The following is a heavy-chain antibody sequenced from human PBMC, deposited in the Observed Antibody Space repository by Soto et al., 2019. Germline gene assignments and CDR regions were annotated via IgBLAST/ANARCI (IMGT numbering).Heavy chain of an antibody. V-gene: IGHV2-5*02. J-gene: IGHJ5*02. D-gene: IGHD3-10*01. CDR1: GFSLSTSGVG. CDR3: AHRGLSMVRGVMGYNWFDP. Sequence: QITLKESGPTLVKPTQTLTLTCTFSGFSLSTSGVGVGWIRQPPGKALEWLAVIYWDDDKRYSPSLKSRLTITQDTSKNQVVLTMTNMDPVDTATYYCAHRGLSMVRGVMGYNWFDPWGQGTLVTVSS. CDR2: IYWDDDK.